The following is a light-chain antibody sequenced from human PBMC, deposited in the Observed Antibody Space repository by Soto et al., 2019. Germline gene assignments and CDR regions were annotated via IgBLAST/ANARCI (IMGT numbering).Light chain of an antibody. J-gene: IGLJ3*02. V-gene: IGLV2-14*03. CDR3: SSYTTINTVVL. CDR2: DVT. CDR1: TSDIGAYNN. Sequence: QSALTQPASVSGSPGQSITFSCTGTTSDIGAYNNVSWYQHHPGKAPKLLIYDVTARPSGVSDRFSGSKSGTTASLTISGLQAEDEADYFCSSYTTINTVVLFGGGTKLTVL.